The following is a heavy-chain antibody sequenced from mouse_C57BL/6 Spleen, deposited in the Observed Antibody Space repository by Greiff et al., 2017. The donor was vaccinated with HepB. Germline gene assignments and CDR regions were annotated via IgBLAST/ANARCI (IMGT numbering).Heavy chain of an antibody. CDR2: IYPGDGDT. CDR1: GYAFSSSW. D-gene: IGHD4-1*01. J-gene: IGHJ3*01. V-gene: IGHV1-82*01. Sequence: VQLQQSGPELVKPGASVKISCKASGYAFSSSWMNWVKQRPGKGLEWIGRIYPGDGDTNYNGKFKGKATLTADKSSSTAYMQLSSLTSEDSAVYFCARGTGTRFAYWGQGTLVTVSA. CDR3: ARGTGTRFAY.